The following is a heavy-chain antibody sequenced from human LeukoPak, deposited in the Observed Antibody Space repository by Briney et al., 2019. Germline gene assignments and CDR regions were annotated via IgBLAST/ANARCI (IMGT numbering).Heavy chain of an antibody. J-gene: IGHJ4*02. CDR2: INHSGST. CDR1: GGSFSGNY. CDR3: ATSGYSGYDLNS. V-gene: IGHV4-34*01. D-gene: IGHD5-12*01. Sequence: SETLSLTCAVYGGSFSGNYWSWIRQPPGKGLEWIGEINHSGSTNYNPSLKSRVTISVDTSKNQFSLKLSSVTAADTPMYYCATSGYSGYDLNSWGQGTLVTVSS.